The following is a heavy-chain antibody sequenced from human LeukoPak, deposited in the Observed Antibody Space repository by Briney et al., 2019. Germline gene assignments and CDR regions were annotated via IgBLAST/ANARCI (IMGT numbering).Heavy chain of an antibody. CDR1: GYSISSGYY. Sequence: PSETLPLTCTVSGYSISSGYYWGWIRQPPGKGLEWIGSIYHSGSTYYNPSLKSRVTISVDTSKNQFSLKLSSVTAADTAVYFCARGPYSYDSSGAFDIWGQGTMVTVSS. J-gene: IGHJ3*02. CDR2: IYHSGST. V-gene: IGHV4-38-2*02. CDR3: ARGPYSYDSSGAFDI. D-gene: IGHD3-22*01.